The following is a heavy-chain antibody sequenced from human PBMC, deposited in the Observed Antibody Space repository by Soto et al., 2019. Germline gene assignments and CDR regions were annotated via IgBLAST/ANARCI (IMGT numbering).Heavy chain of an antibody. V-gene: IGHV3-74*01. J-gene: IGHJ6*02. CDR1: GLTFSSNW. Sequence: EMQLAESGGGLVQPGGSLRLSCAASGLTFSSNWMHWVRQTPGKGLVWVSHISSDGSSTNYADSVKGRFTISRDNAKNTLYLQMTSLRAEDTAVYYCARHGMDVWGQGTTVTVSS. CDR2: ISSDGSST. CDR3: ARHGMDV.